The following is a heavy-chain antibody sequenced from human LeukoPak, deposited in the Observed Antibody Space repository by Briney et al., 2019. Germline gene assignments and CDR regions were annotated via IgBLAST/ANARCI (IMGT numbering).Heavy chain of an antibody. J-gene: IGHJ3*02. CDR2: IYYSGST. Sequence: SETLSLTCTVSGGSISSYYWSWIRQPPGKGLEWIGYIYYSGSTNYNPSLKSRVTISVDTSKNRFSLKLSSVTAADTAVYYCARAYCGGVCYSARPWYAFDIWGQGTMVTVSS. D-gene: IGHD2-21*02. CDR3: ARAYCGGVCYSARPWYAFDI. V-gene: IGHV4-59*08. CDR1: GGSISSYY.